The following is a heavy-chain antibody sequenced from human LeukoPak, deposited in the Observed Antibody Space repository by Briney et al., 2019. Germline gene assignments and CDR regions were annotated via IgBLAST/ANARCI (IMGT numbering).Heavy chain of an antibody. V-gene: IGHV4-39*01. D-gene: IGHD5-18*01. CDR1: GGSISSSSYY. Sequence: SETLSLTCTVSGGSISSSSYYWGWIRQPPGKGLEWIGSIYYSGSTYYNPSLKSRVTISVDTSKNQFSLKLSSVTAADTAVYYRARHPRHSYGVDYWGQGTLVTVSS. CDR2: IYYSGST. CDR3: ARHPRHSYGVDY. J-gene: IGHJ4*02.